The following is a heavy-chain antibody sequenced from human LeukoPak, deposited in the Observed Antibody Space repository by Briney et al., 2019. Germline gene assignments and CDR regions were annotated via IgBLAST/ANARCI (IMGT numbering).Heavy chain of an antibody. CDR2: INPNSGGT. CDR3: ARQVATIRENDAFDI. Sequence: ASVKVSCKASGYTFTGYYMHWVRQAPGQGLEWMGWINPNSGGTNYAQKFQGWVTVTRDTSISTAYMELSRLRSDDTAVYYCARQVATIRENDAFDIWGQGTMVTVSS. D-gene: IGHD5-12*01. V-gene: IGHV1-2*04. J-gene: IGHJ3*02. CDR1: GYTFTGYY.